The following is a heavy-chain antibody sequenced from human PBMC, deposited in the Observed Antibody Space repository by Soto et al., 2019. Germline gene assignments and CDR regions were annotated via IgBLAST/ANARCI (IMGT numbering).Heavy chain of an antibody. V-gene: IGHV1-69*02. CDR2: IIPILGIA. CDR3: ARVDAGTNWFDP. J-gene: IGHJ5*02. Sequence: QVQLVQSGAEVKKPGSSVKVSCKASGGTFSSYTISWVRQAPGQGLEWMGRIIPILGIANYAQKFQGRVTITAAKSPSTAYMELSSLRSEDTAVYYCARVDAGTNWFDPWGQGTLVTVSS. CDR1: GGTFSSYT. D-gene: IGHD3-10*01.